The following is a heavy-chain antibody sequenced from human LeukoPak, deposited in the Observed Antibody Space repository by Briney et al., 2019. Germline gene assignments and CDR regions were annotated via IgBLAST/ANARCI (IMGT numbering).Heavy chain of an antibody. Sequence: GASLKISCKGSGYSFTSFWIAWVRQMPGKGLEWMWIIYPGDSDTRYSPSFEGQVTFSADKSISTAYLQWSSLKASDTAMYYCARGRYSGTYLSYFDYWAQGTLVTVSS. CDR3: ARGRYSGTYLSYFDY. CDR1: GYSFTSFW. J-gene: IGHJ4*02. V-gene: IGHV5-51*01. D-gene: IGHD1-26*01. CDR2: IYPGDSDT.